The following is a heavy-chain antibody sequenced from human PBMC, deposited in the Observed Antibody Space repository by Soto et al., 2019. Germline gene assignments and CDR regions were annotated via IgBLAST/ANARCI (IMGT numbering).Heavy chain of an antibody. Sequence: GGSLRLSCAASGFTFSSYAMHWVRQAPGKGLEWVAVISYDGSNKYYADSVKGRFTISRDNSKNTLYLQMNSLRAEDTAVYYCARDRGRYSGYGYFDYWGQGTLVTVSS. D-gene: IGHD5-12*01. J-gene: IGHJ4*02. CDR3: ARDRGRYSGYGYFDY. CDR2: ISYDGSNK. CDR1: GFTFSSYA. V-gene: IGHV3-30-3*01.